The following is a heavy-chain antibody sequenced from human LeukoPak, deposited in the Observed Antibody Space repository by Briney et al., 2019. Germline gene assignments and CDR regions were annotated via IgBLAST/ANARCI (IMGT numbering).Heavy chain of an antibody. J-gene: IGHJ5*02. CDR1: GGSISSYY. CDR3: ARVKSQWFGEFYPNWFDP. D-gene: IGHD3-10*01. CDR2: IYYSGST. V-gene: IGHV4-59*01. Sequence: SETLSLTCTVSGGSISSYYWSWIRQPPGKGLEWIGYIYYSGSTNYNPSLKSRVTVSVDTSKNQFSLKLSSVTAADTAVYYCARVKSQWFGEFYPNWFDPWGQGTLVTVSS.